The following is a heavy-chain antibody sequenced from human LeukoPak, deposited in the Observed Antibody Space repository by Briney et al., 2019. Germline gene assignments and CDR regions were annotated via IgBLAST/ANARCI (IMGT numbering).Heavy chain of an antibody. J-gene: IGHJ4*02. CDR3: AGVSGTSWYSSGY. V-gene: IGHV4-59*01. Sequence: SETLSLTCIVSGVSISSYYWSWIRQPPGKGLEWIGYIYYSGSTNYNPSLESRVTISVDTSKKQFSLNLSSVTAADTAVYYCAGVSGTSWYSSGYWGQGTLVTVSS. CDR2: IYYSGST. D-gene: IGHD6-13*01. CDR1: GVSISSYY.